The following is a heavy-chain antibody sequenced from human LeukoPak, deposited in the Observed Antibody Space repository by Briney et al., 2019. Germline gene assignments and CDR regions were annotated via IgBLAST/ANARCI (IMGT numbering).Heavy chain of an antibody. CDR2: MNPNSGNT. V-gene: IGHV1-8*02. CDR1: GYTFTSYD. Sequence: ASVKVSCKASGYTFTSYDINWVRQATGQGLEWMGWMNPNSGNTGYAQKFQGRVTMTRDTSTSTVYMELSSLRSEDTAVYYCARDRSPLGDYWGQGTLVTVSS. J-gene: IGHJ4*02. CDR3: ARDRSPLGDY.